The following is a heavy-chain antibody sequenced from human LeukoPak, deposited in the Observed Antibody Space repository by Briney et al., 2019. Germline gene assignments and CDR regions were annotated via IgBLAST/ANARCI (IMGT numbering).Heavy chain of an antibody. V-gene: IGHV4-39*07. D-gene: IGHD4-23*01. J-gene: IGHJ4*02. CDR2: IYYSGST. Sequence: PSETLSLTCTVSGGSISSSSYYWGWIRQPPGKGLEWIGSIYYSGSTYYNPSLKSRVTISVDTSKNQFSLKLSSVTAADTAVYYCATGLRWGRNYWGQGTLVTVSS. CDR1: GGSISSSSYY. CDR3: ATGLRWGRNY.